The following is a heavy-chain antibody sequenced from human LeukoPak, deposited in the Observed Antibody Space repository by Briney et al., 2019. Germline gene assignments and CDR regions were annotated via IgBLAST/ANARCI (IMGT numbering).Heavy chain of an antibody. CDR2: IKQDGSEK. V-gene: IGHV3-7*01. J-gene: IGHJ4*02. Sequence: PGGSLRLSCAASGFTFSSYWMSWVRQAPGKGLEWVANIKQDGSEKYYVDSVKGRFTISRDNAKNSLYLQMNSLRVEDTAVYYCARVRARSYCSSTSCYGYWGQGTLVTVSS. D-gene: IGHD2-2*01. CDR1: GFTFSSYW. CDR3: ARVRARSYCSSTSCYGY.